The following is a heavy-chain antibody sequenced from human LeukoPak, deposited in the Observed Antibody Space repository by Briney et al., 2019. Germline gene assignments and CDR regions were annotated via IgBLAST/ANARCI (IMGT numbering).Heavy chain of an antibody. V-gene: IGHV4-59*01. D-gene: IGHD3-22*01. Sequence: KPSETLSLTCTVSGGSISSYYWSWIRQPPGKGLEWIGYIYYSGSTNYNPSLKSRVTISVDTSKNQFSLKLSSVTAADTAVYYCARDGGGYPYYFDYWGQGTLVTVSS. CDR3: ARDGGGYPYYFDY. J-gene: IGHJ4*02. CDR2: IYYSGST. CDR1: GGSISSYY.